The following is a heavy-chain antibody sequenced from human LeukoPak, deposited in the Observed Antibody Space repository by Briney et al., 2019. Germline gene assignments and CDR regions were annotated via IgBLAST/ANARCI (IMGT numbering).Heavy chain of an antibody. J-gene: IGHJ1*01. Sequence: ASVKVSCKASGYTFTSYGISWVRQAPGQGLEWMGWINAYNGNTNYAQKLQGRVTMTTDTSTSTAYMELRSLRSDDTAVYYCARVIVGCSGGSCYRYFQHWGQGTLVTVSS. D-gene: IGHD2-15*01. V-gene: IGHV1-18*01. CDR2: INAYNGNT. CDR3: ARVIVGCSGGSCYRYFQH. CDR1: GYTFTSYG.